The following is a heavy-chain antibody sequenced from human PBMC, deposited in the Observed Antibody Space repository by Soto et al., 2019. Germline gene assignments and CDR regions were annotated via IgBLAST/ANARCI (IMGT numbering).Heavy chain of an antibody. D-gene: IGHD3-3*01. V-gene: IGHV4-30-2*01. CDR3: ARAYDFWSGSLDS. CDR1: GGSVSSGDYT. CDR2: ISQSGST. J-gene: IGHJ4*02. Sequence: QLQLQESGSGLVRPSQTLSLTCTVSGGSVSSGDYTWNWIRQPPGKGLEWIGYISQSGSTDYNPSLKSRVTISVDRSKNQFSLRLSSVTAADTAFYFCARAYDFWSGSLDSWGQGTLVTVSS.